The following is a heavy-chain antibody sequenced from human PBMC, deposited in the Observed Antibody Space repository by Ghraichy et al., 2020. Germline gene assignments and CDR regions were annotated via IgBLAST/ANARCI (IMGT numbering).Heavy chain of an antibody. CDR3: ARGHGYCSGGSCYYYGMDV. V-gene: IGHV4-4*07. CDR1: GGSISSYY. CDR2: IYTSGST. D-gene: IGHD2-15*01. Sequence: SETLSLTCTVSGGSISSYYWSWIRQPAGKGLEWIGRIYTSGSTNYNPSLKSRVTMSVDTSKNQFSLKLSSVTAADTAVYYCARGHGYCSGGSCYYYGMDVWGQGTTVTVSS. J-gene: IGHJ6*02.